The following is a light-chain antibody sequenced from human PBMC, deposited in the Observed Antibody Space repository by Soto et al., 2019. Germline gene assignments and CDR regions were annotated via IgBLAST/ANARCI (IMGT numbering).Light chain of an antibody. J-gene: IGKJ1*01. Sequence: NMLTQSPGTLSFSPGETATLFCRASQDVRSNYIAWYQHKPGQAPSRLIHGASTRATGIPDRVSGGGSGTDFSLTISRLEPEDSAIYYCQQYCNSPWTFGHGTKVEIK. CDR3: QQYCNSPWT. CDR1: QDVRSNY. CDR2: GAS. V-gene: IGKV3-20*01.